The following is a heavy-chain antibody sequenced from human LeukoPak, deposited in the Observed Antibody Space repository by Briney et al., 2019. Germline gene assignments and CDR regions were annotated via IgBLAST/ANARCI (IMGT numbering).Heavy chain of an antibody. Sequence: PSETLFLTCTVSGGPLSSYYWSWIQQPPGKGLEWIGYIYYSGNTYYNPSLKSRVTISVDTSENQFSLKLNSVTAADTAGYYCARNKPLDPFDIWGQGTMVTVSS. CDR1: GGPLSSYY. J-gene: IGHJ3*02. CDR3: ARNKPLDPFDI. CDR2: IYYSGNT. V-gene: IGHV4-59*01. D-gene: IGHD1/OR15-1a*01.